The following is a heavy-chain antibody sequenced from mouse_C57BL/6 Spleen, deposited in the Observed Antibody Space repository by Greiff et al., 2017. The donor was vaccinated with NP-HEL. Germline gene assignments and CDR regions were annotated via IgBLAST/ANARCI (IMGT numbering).Heavy chain of an antibody. Sequence: EVKVEESGGGLVQPGGSMKLSCVASGFTFSNYWMNWVRQSPEKGLEWVAQIRLKSDNYATHYAESVKGRFTISRDDSKSSVYLQMNNLRAEDTGIYYCTITTVVGWYFDVWGTGTTVTVSS. V-gene: IGHV6-3*01. J-gene: IGHJ1*03. CDR3: TITTVVGWYFDV. CDR1: GFTFSNYW. CDR2: IRLKSDNYAT. D-gene: IGHD1-1*01.